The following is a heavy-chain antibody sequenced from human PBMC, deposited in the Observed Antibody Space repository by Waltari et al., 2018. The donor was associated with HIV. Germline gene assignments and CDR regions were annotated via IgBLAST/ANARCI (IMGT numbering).Heavy chain of an antibody. CDR2: IYTSGST. V-gene: IGHV4-61*02. D-gene: IGHD2-15*01. CDR3: ARYYCSGGSCSDY. J-gene: IGHJ4*02. Sequence: QVQLQESGPGLVKPSQTLSLTCTVSGGSISSGSYYWSWIRQPAGKGLEWIGRIYTSGSTNYNPTLKSRVTISVYTSKNQFSLKLSYVTAADTAVYYCARYYCSGGSCSDYWGQGTLVTVSS. CDR1: GGSISSGSYY.